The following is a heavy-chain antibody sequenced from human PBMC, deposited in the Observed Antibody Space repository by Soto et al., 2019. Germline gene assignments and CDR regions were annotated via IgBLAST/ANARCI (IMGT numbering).Heavy chain of an antibody. CDR3: ARHVVDRGVHS. V-gene: IGHV3-23*01. J-gene: IGHJ5*02. CDR1: GFTFKDSA. Sequence: EVEVLESGGGLVQPGGSPRLSCAASGFTFKDSAMTWVRQAPGQGLEYVSSITNTGDHTYYADSVKGRFTISRDNSKNTLFLQMNSLRVEDTAIYYCARHVVDRGVHSWGQGTLVTVSS. CDR2: ITNTGDHT. D-gene: IGHD2-8*01.